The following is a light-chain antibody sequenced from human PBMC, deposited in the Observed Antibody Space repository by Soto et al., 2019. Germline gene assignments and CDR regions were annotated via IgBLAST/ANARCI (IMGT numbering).Light chain of an antibody. V-gene: IGKV3-20*01. CDR1: QTVRNNY. J-gene: IGKJ1*01. CDR2: DAS. CDR3: QQYNNWPPWT. Sequence: EFVLTQSPGTLSLSPGERATLSCRASQTVRNNYLAWYQQKPGQAPRLLIYDASSRATGIPDRFSGGGSGTEFNLTISSLQSEDFGVYYCQQYNNWPPWTFGQGTMADVK.